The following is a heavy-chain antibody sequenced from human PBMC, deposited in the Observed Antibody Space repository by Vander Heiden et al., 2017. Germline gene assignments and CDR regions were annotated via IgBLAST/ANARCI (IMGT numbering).Heavy chain of an antibody. CDR1: GGSISSSSYY. CDR2: IYYSGST. V-gene: IGHV4-39*01. Sequence: QLQLQESGPGLVKPSETLSLTCTVSGGSISSSSYYWGWIRQPPGKGLEWIGSIYYSGSTDDNPSLKSRVTIAVDTAKNQFSMKMRSVTAADTAVYYVARRAADGPFDYWGQGTMVTVCS. CDR3: ARRAADGPFDY. D-gene: IGHD6-13*01. J-gene: IGHJ4*02.